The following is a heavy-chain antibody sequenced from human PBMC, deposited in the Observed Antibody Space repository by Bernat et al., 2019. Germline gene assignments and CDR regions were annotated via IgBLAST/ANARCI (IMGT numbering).Heavy chain of an antibody. CDR2: ISYDGSNK. Sequence: QVQLVESGGGLVQPGRSLRLSCAASGFTFSSYGMHWVRQAPGKGLEWVAVISYDGSNKYYADSVKGRFTISRDNSKNTLYLQMNSLRAEDTAVYYWAKARDGYNCHPDYWGQGTLVTVSS. D-gene: IGHD5-24*01. V-gene: IGHV3-30*18. CDR1: GFTFSSYG. CDR3: AKARDGYNCHPDY. J-gene: IGHJ4*02.